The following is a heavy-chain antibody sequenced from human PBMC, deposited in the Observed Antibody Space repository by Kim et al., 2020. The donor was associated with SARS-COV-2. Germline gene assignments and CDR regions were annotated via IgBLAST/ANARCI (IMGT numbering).Heavy chain of an antibody. V-gene: IGHV3-49*03. CDR1: GLNFGDYA. D-gene: IGHD3-22*01. CDR2: IRSKRYGKTT. Sequence: GGSLRLSCTTSGLNFGDYAMSWFRQAPGKGLEWVAFIRSKRYGKTTEYAASVKGRFTISRDDSKRIAYLQMNGLKTEDTAVYYCTSGPYYYDSAAYYHDYWGQGTLVTVSS. J-gene: IGHJ4*02. CDR3: TSGPYYYDSAAYYHDY.